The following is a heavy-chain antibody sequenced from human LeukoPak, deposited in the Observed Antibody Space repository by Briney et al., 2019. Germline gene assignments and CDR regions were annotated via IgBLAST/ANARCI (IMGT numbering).Heavy chain of an antibody. Sequence: ANIHPALRHPYYLDSVKGAFTISRDNAKNSLYLKMKSLRAEDTAVYYCARSPASRLRFFDYWGQGPLVTVS. V-gene: IGHV3-7*01. J-gene: IGHJ4*02. D-gene: IGHD6-13*01. CDR3: ARSPASRLRFFDY. CDR2: IHPALRHP.